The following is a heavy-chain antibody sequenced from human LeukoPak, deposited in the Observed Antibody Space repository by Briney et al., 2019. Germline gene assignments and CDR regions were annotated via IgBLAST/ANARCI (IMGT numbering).Heavy chain of an antibody. CDR3: ARGYDSSGCLDY. CDR2: IYYSGST. D-gene: IGHD3-22*01. CDR1: GGSISSYY. Sequence: SETLSLTCTVSGGSISSYYRSWIRQPPGKGLEWIGYIYYSGSTNYNPSLKSRVTISVDTSKNQFSLKLSSVTAADTAVYYCARGYDSSGCLDYCGQGTLVTVSS. V-gene: IGHV4-59*08. J-gene: IGHJ4*02.